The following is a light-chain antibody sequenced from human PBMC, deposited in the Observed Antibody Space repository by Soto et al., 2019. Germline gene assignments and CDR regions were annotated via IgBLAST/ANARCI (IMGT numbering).Light chain of an antibody. Sequence: QLVLTQPASVSGSPGQSITLSCTGTSSDVGAYNHVSWYQQYPGKAPKVLIYDVTNRPSGVSNRFSGSKSGNTASLTISGPQAEDAADYSCRSYTTGTLEGVFGTGTRLTVL. V-gene: IGLV2-14*03. CDR2: DVT. CDR1: SSDVGAYNH. CDR3: RSYTTGTLEGV. J-gene: IGLJ1*01.